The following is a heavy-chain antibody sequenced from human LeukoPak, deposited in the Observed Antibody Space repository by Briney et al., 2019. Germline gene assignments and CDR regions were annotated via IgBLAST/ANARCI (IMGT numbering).Heavy chain of an antibody. V-gene: IGHV4-38-2*02. CDR3: ARDSSGYYAFDY. CDR2: IYYSGSP. CDR1: GYSISSGYY. J-gene: IGHJ4*02. D-gene: IGHD3-22*01. Sequence: SETLSLTCTVSGYSISSGYYWGWIRQPPGKGLVWIGNIYYSGSPYYSPSLKSRVTISADTSKNQFSLKLNSVTAADTAVYYCARDSSGYYAFDYWGQGTLVTVSS.